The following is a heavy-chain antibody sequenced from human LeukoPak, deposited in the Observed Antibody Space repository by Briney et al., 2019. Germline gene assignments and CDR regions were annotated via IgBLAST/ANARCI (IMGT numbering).Heavy chain of an antibody. CDR3: ARARGRYDILTGPSPQDY. Sequence: GGSLRLSCAASGFTFSSYSMNWVRQAPGKGLEWVSSISSSSSYIYYADSVKGRFTISRDNAKNSLYLQMNSLGAEDTAVYYCARARGRYDILTGPSPQDYWGQGTLVTVSS. CDR2: ISSSSSYI. CDR1: GFTFSSYS. J-gene: IGHJ4*02. D-gene: IGHD3-9*01. V-gene: IGHV3-21*01.